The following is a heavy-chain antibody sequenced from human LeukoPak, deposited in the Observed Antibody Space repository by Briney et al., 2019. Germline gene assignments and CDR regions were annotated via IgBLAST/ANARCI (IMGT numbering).Heavy chain of an antibody. CDR3: ARGWTYYDFWSGC. CDR1: GYTFTGYY. Sequence: ASVKVSCKASGYTFTGYYMHWVRQAPGQGLEWMGWINPNSGGTNYAQKFQGRVTMTRDTSISTAYMELSRLRSDDTAVYYCARGWTYYDFWSGCWGQGTLVTVSS. D-gene: IGHD3-3*01. CDR2: INPNSGGT. V-gene: IGHV1-2*02. J-gene: IGHJ4*02.